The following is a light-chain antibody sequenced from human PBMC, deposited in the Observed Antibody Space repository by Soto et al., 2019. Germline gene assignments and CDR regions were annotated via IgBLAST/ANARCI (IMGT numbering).Light chain of an antibody. J-gene: IGKJ4*01. CDR3: QQYDNLPLT. Sequence: DIQLTQSQSSLSASVGDRFTITCQASQDISNYLNWYQQKPGKAPKLLIYDASNLETGVPSRFSGSGSGTDFTFTISSLQPEDIATYYCQQYDNLPLTFGGGTKVDIK. CDR2: DAS. CDR1: QDISNY. V-gene: IGKV1-33*01.